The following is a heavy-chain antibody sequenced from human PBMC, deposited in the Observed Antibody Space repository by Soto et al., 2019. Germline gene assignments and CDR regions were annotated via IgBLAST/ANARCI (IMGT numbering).Heavy chain of an antibody. Sequence: EVQLLESGGGLVQPGGSLRLSCAVSGFTFSNYAMTWVRQAPGKGLEWVSGDNGGGGKTHYAASVKGRFTMFRDESENTLNLQMFNLRAEDTATYYCAKAQYSGYAVSLNLDSWGQGILVTVSS. V-gene: IGHV3-23*01. CDR2: DNGGGGKT. D-gene: IGHD5-12*01. J-gene: IGHJ4*02. CDR3: AKAQYSGYAVSLNLDS. CDR1: GFTFSNYA.